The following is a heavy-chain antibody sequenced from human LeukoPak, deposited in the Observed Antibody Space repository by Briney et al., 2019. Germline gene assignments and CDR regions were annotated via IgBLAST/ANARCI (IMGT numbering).Heavy chain of an antibody. D-gene: IGHD1-26*01. Sequence: GSLRLSCAASGFKFDDYGMSWVRQAPGKGLEWVSGLNWNGGSTGYADSVKGRFTISRDNSKNSLYLQMNSLRTEDTALYYCAKVFSGNYGLSDYWGQGTLVTVSS. CDR3: AKVFSGNYGLSDY. CDR1: GFKFDDYG. CDR2: LNWNGGST. J-gene: IGHJ4*02. V-gene: IGHV3-20*04.